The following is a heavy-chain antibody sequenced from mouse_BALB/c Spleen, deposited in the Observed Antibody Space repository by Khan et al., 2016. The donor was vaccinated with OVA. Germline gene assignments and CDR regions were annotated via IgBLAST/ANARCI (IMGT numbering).Heavy chain of an antibody. CDR2: ISYIGNS. Sequence: EVQLQESGPSLAKPSQTLSLTCSVTGDSITSGYWNWIRKFPGNKLEYMGYISYIGNSYYNPSLKSRISVTRDTSKTQYYLQLNSVTTEDTATYYCACELRGFAYWGQGTLVTVSA. CDR3: ACELRGFAY. J-gene: IGHJ3*01. CDR1: GDSITSGY. D-gene: IGHD1-1*01. V-gene: IGHV3-8*02.